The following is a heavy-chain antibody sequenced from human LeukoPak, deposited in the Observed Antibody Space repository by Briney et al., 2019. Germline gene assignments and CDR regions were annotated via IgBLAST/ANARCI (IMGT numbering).Heavy chain of an antibody. CDR3: TRDGGYSGFDFDY. D-gene: IGHD5-12*01. V-gene: IGHV3-21*01. CDR2: MTASGVT. J-gene: IGHJ4*02. CDR1: GFSFNFHS. Sequence: GGSLKLSCAASGFSFNFHSMNWVRQAPGKGLEWISYMTASGVTMYAESVYGRFTISRDNDKKSVYLQMISLRVEDTAVYFCTRDGGYSGFDFDYWGQGVLVTVSS.